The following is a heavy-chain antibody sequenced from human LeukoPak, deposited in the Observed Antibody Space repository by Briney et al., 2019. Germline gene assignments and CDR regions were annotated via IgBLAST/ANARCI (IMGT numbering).Heavy chain of an antibody. CDR2: ISYDGSNK. J-gene: IGHJ4*02. CDR1: GFTFSNYG. Sequence: PGRSLRLSCAASGFTFSNYGMHWVRQAPGKGLEWVAVISYDGSNKYYADSVKGRFTISRDNSKNTLYLQMNSLRAEDTAVYYCAKERPYYYDSSPLSYWGQGTLVTVSS. CDR3: AKERPYYYDSSPLSY. D-gene: IGHD3-22*01. V-gene: IGHV3-30*18.